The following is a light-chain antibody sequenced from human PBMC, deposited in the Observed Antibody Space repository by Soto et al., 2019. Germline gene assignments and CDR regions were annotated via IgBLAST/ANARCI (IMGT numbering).Light chain of an antibody. Sequence: QSVLTQPLSVSGSPGQSVSISCTGTSSDVGRYSYVSWYQQHPGKAPKLMIYDVSERPSGVPDRFPGSKSGNTASLTISGLQAEDEADYYCCSYAGTYKGVFGNGKKLTV. CDR3: CSYAGTYKGV. CDR1: SSDVGRYSY. CDR2: DVS. V-gene: IGLV2-11*01. J-gene: IGLJ1*01.